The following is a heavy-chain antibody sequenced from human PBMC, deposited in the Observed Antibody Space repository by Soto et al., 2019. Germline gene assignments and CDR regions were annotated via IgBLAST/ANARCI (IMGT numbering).Heavy chain of an antibody. Sequence: QVQLQESGPGLVKASQTLSLNCTVSGDPIGSGDFYWTWIRQTPGRGLEWIGNIYHSGTTSYNPSLGSRISILIDTSKNVFSLSLASVTVADTAVYFCARDLLVFDSSGFHFWGRGILVSVAS. CDR2: IYHSGTT. D-gene: IGHD3-22*01. V-gene: IGHV4-30-4*01. J-gene: IGHJ5*01. CDR3: ARDLLVFDSSGFHF. CDR1: GDPIGSGDFY.